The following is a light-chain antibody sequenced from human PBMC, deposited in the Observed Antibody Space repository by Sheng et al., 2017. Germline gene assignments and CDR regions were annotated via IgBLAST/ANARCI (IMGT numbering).Light chain of an antibody. CDR2: AAS. CDR1: QSISTS. Sequence: DIPMTQSPSSLSASVGDRVTITCRAGQSISTSLNWYQQKPGTAPKLLIYAASSLASGVPSRFSGSGSGTDFTLTITSLQPEDFSTYFCQQSYTFPRTFGPGPNVHIE. CDR3: QQSYTFPRT. V-gene: IGKV1-39*01. J-gene: IGKJ3*01.